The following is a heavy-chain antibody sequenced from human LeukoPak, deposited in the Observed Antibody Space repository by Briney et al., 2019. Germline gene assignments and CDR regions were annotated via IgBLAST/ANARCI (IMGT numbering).Heavy chain of an antibody. J-gene: IGHJ3*02. V-gene: IGHV3-72*01. CDR3: SRKTGAAFDI. Sequence: GGSLRLSCAASGFTFSDHYMDWVRQAPGKGLEWVGRIRNKADRYTTVYAAPVKGRFSISSDDSENSLYLQMNSLKTEDTAVYYCSRKTGAAFDIWGQGTMVTVSS. D-gene: IGHD3-10*01. CDR2: IRNKADRYTT. CDR1: GFTFSDHY.